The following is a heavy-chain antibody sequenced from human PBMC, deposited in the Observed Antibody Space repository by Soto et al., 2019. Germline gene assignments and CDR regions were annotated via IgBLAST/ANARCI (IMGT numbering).Heavy chain of an antibody. J-gene: IGHJ5*02. Sequence: EVQLVESGGGLVQPGGSLRLSCAASGFTFSSYSMNWVRQAPGKGLEWVSYISSSSTTKYYSDSVMGRSTIFRDNAQNSLYLQINSLRAEDTAVYYCARDGCSGSNCLNWFDPWGQGTLVTVSS. CDR2: ISSSSTTK. CDR1: GFTFSSYS. V-gene: IGHV3-48*01. D-gene: IGHD2-15*01. CDR3: ARDGCSGSNCLNWFDP.